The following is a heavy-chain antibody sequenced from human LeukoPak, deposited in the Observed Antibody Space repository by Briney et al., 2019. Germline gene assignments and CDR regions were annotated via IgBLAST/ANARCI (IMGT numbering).Heavy chain of an antibody. J-gene: IGHJ4*02. CDR1: GGTFSSYA. CDR3: ARDVLSSSWRGYSYGYFDY. Sequence: ASVKVSCKASGGTFSSYAISWVRQAPGQGLEWMGGIIPIFGTANYAQKFQGRVTITADESTSTAYMGLSSLRSEDTAVYYCARDVLSSSWRGYSYGYFDYWGQGTLVTVSS. CDR2: IIPIFGTA. D-gene: IGHD5-18*01. V-gene: IGHV1-69*13.